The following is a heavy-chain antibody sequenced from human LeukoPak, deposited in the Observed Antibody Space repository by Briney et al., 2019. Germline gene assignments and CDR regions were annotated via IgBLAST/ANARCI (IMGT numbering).Heavy chain of an antibody. CDR1: GGSISSYY. CDR3: ARRATTVSYFDY. CDR2: IYNTGGT. D-gene: IGHD4-11*01. V-gene: IGHV4-4*07. Sequence: SETLSLTCTVSGGSISSYYWSWIRQPAGKGLEWIGRIYNTGGTNYNPSLQRRVTMSADTSKNQFSLKLSSVTAADTAVYYCARRATTVSYFDYWGQGTLVTVSS. J-gene: IGHJ4*02.